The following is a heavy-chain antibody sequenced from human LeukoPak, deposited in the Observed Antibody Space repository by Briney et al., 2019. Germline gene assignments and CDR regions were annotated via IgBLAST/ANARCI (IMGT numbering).Heavy chain of an antibody. V-gene: IGHV3-7*01. CDR2: IKPDGSER. J-gene: IGHJ5*02. CDR1: GFTFSSYW. Sequence: SGGSLRLSCAASGFTFSSYWMGWVRQAPGKGLEWVANIKPDGSERYYVDSVKGRFTISRDNAKNSLHLQMNSLRAEDTAVYYCARNALPGRTSNWFDPWGQGTLVTVSS. CDR3: ARNALPGRTSNWFDP. D-gene: IGHD1-1*01.